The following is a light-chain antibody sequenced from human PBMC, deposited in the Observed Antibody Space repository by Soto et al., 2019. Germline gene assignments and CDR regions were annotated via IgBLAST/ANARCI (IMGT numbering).Light chain of an antibody. CDR1: SSDVGSYDY. V-gene: IGLV2-8*01. CDR2: EVS. CDR3: ISYAGSSNV. Sequence: QSALTQPPSASGPPGQSVTISCTGTSSDVGSYDYVSWYQQHPGKAPKLMIYEVSKRPSGVPDRFSGSKSGNTASLTVSGLQAEDEADYYCISYAGSSNVFGTGTKLTVL. J-gene: IGLJ1*01.